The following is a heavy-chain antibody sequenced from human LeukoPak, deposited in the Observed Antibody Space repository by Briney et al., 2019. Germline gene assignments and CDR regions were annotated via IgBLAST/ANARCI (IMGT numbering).Heavy chain of an antibody. Sequence: ASVKVSCKASGYTFTYYTMNWVRQAPGQGFEWIGWINTNTGNPTYAQGFTGRFVFSLDTSVSTAFLQISSLKAADTAVYYCVRNGIYPLIYFDYWGQGTLVTVSS. D-gene: IGHD5-12*01. CDR1: GYTFTYYT. CDR2: INTNTGNP. V-gene: IGHV7-4-1*02. CDR3: VRNGIYPLIYFDY. J-gene: IGHJ4*02.